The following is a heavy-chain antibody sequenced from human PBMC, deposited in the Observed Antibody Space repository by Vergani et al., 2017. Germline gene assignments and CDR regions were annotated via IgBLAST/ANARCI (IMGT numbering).Heavy chain of an antibody. CDR2: IYYSGSN. CDR3: GNGNSYGHVSFSI. D-gene: IGHD5-18*01. J-gene: IGHJ4*02. CDR1: GGSISSSSYY. Sequence: QLQLQESGPGLVKPSANLYLTCNVSGGSISSSSYYWGWIRQPPGKGLEWIGSIYYSGSNYYNPSLKSRVTISVDTSKNQFALTLSSVTAADTAVDYCGNGNSYGHVSFSIWGQGTLVTVSS. V-gene: IGHV4-39*01.